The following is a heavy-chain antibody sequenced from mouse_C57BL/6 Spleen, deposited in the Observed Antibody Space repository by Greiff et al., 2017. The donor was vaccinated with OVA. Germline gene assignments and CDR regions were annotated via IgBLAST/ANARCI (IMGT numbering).Heavy chain of an antibody. V-gene: IGHV1-26*01. CDR2: INPNNGGT. CDR1: GYTFTDYY. D-gene: IGHD1-1*01. CDR3: AKSPYYDDNSLYYAIDY. J-gene: IGHJ4*01. Sequence: VQLQQSGPELVKPGASVKISCKASGYTFTDYYMNWVKQSHGKSLEWIGDINPNNGGTSYNQKFKGKATLTADKSSSTAYMELRSLTSEDSAVYYWAKSPYYDDNSLYYAIDYWGQGTSVTVSS.